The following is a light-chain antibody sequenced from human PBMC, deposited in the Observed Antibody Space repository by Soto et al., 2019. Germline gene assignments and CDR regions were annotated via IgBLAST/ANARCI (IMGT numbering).Light chain of an antibody. J-gene: IGKJ1*01. Sequence: DIQMTQSPSTLSGSVGDRVTITCRASQTISSWLVWYQQKPGKAPKLLIYKASTLKSGVPSRFSGSGSGTEFTLTISSLQPDDFATYYCQHYTSYSEAFGQGTKVDIK. CDR2: KAS. CDR3: QHYTSYSEA. CDR1: QTISSW. V-gene: IGKV1-5*03.